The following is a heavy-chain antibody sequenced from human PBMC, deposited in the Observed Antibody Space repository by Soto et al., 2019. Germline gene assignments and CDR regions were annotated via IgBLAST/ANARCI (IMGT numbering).Heavy chain of an antibody. J-gene: IGHJ4*02. CDR3: ARDLSGRFGH. Sequence: SQTLSLTCVISGDTIFSNTAAWYWIRQSPSRGLEWLGRTYYRSKWYNEYPVSVKSRISINPDTSKNQFSLLLNSVTPDDTAVYYCARDLSGRFGHWGQGTLVTVSS. V-gene: IGHV6-1*01. CDR1: GDTIFSNTAA. CDR2: TYYRSKWYN. D-gene: IGHD3-3*02.